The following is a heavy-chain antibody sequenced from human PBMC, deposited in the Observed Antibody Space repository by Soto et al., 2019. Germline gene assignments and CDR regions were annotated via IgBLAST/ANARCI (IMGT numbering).Heavy chain of an antibody. D-gene: IGHD6-19*01. Sequence: GGSLRLSCAASRFTFSSYGMHWVRQAPGKGLEWVAVISYDGSNKYYADSVKGRFTISRDNSKNTLYLQMNSLRAEDTAVYYCAKSSGYSSGWYPPYYYYGMDVWGQGTTVTVSS. CDR2: ISYDGSNK. CDR3: AKSSGYSSGWYPPYYYYGMDV. J-gene: IGHJ6*02. V-gene: IGHV3-30*18. CDR1: RFTFSSYG.